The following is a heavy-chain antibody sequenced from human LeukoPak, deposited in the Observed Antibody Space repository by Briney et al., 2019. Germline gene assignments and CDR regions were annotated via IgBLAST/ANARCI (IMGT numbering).Heavy chain of an antibody. J-gene: IGHJ4*02. CDR3: ARDRYDSSGREDY. CDR1: GFIFSTYS. D-gene: IGHD3-22*01. CDR2: IRSSGSTI. Sequence: PGGSLRLSCAASGFIFSTYSMNWVRQAPGKGLEWVSYIRSSGSTIYYADSVKGRFTISRDNAKNSLYLQMNSLRAEDTAVYYCARDRYDSSGREDYWGQGTLVTVSS. V-gene: IGHV3-48*01.